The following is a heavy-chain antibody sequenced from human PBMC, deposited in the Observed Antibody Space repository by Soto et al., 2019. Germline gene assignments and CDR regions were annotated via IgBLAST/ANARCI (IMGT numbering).Heavy chain of an antibody. CDR3: ARFRFGEWGYAMCV. Sequence: QVQLVESGGGLVKPGGSLRLSCAASGLTFSDCYMNWIRQAPGKGLEWVSYISSSGSSINYAGSVKGRFTISRDNAKNALYLQMNSLRAEDTAMEYCARFRFGEWGYAMCVLGQGTTVTVSS. V-gene: IGHV3-11*01. D-gene: IGHD3-10*01. CDR2: ISSSGSSI. CDR1: GLTFSDCY. J-gene: IGHJ6*02.